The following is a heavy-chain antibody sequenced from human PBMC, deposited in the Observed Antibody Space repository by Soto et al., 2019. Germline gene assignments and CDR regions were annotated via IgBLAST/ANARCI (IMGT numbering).Heavy chain of an antibody. CDR1: VYLISSGYY. CDR2: IDYSGRT. V-gene: IGHV4-38-2*02. D-gene: IGHD3-22*01. CDR3: ARDLSSGYDYYYFDY. J-gene: IGHJ4*02. Sequence: SETLSLTCSFSVYLISSGYYWGWIRQTPGKGLEWLGSIDYSGRTYYNPSLKSRVSTSVDLSKNQFSLNLRSVTAADTAVYFCARDLSSGYDYYYFDYWGQGTLVIVSS.